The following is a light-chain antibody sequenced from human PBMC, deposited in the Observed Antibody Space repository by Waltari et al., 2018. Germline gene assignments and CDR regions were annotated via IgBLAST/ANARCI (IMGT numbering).Light chain of an antibody. Sequence: EIVLTQSPGTLSLSPGERATLSCRASQSVTRNFLAWYKQKPGPAPRPLIFAATSRATGIPDRFSGSGSGTDYTLTITRLEPVEFAVYYSQQYDSSPYTYGQGPNLEIK. CDR3: QQYDSSPYT. CDR2: AAT. CDR1: QSVTRNF. V-gene: IGKV3-20*01. J-gene: IGKJ2*01.